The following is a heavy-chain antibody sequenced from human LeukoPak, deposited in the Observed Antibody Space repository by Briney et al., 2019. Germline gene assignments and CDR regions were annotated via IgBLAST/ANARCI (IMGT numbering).Heavy chain of an antibody. Sequence: GGSLRLSCAASGLTFSNYAMMWLRQAPGKGLEWVAAIIGNGGWALYADSVKGRFTISRDNSKNTLYLQMNSLRAEDTAVYYCAKGHYDSSGCVDYWGQGTLVTVSS. CDR3: AKGHYDSSGCVDY. D-gene: IGHD3-22*01. J-gene: IGHJ4*02. V-gene: IGHV3-23*01. CDR2: IIGNGGWA. CDR1: GLTFSNYA.